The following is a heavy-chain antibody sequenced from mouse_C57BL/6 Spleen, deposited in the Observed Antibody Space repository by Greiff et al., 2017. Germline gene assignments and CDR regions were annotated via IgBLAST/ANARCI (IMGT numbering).Heavy chain of an antibody. J-gene: IGHJ4*01. CDR3: AREGEGYYAMDY. CDR1: VFTFSDYY. V-gene: IGHV5-16*01. Sequence: EVQLVESEGGLVQPGSSMKLSCTASVFTFSDYYMAWVRQVPEKGLEWVANINYDGSSTYYLDSLKSRFIISRDNAKNILYLQMSSLKSEDTATYYCAREGEGYYAMDYWGQGTSVTVSS. CDR2: INYDGSST.